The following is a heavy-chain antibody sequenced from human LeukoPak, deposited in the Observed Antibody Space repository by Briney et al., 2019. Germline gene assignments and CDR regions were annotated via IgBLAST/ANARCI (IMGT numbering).Heavy chain of an antibody. CDR2: IYYSGST. CDR1: GGSISSYY. V-gene: IGHV4-59*01. CDR3: ARGSIFGVVIGEIDY. Sequence: PSETLSLTCTVSGGSISSYYWSWIRQPPGKGLEWIGYIYYSGSTNYNPSLKRRVTISVDTSKNQFSLKLSSVTAADTAVYYCARGSIFGVVIGEIDYWGQGTLVTVSS. J-gene: IGHJ4*02. D-gene: IGHD3-3*01.